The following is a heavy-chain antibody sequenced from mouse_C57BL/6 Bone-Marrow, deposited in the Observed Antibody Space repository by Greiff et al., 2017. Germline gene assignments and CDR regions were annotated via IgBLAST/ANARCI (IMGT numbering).Heavy chain of an antibody. V-gene: IGHV7-3*01. J-gene: IGHJ2*01. CDR3: TRLGKVVDY. CDR2: IRNKANGYTT. CDR1: GFTFTDYY. Sequence: EVKLMESGGGLVQPGGSLSLSCAASGFTFTDYYMSWVRQPPGKALEWLGFIRNKANGYTTEYSASVKGRFTISRDNSQSILYLQMNALGAEDSATYDCTRLGKVVDYWGQGTTLTVSS. D-gene: IGHD1-1*01.